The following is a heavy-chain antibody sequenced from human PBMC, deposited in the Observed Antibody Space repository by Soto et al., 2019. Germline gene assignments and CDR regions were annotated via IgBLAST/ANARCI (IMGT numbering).Heavy chain of an antibody. J-gene: IGHJ4*02. CDR1: GFTFSGSA. CDR3: TSLAAIAARGDY. Sequence: EVQLVESGGGLVQPGGSLKLSCAASGFTFSGSAMHWVRQASGKGLEWVGRIRSKANSYATAYAASVKGRFTISRDDSKNTAYLQMNILKTEDTAVYYCTSLAAIAARGDYWGQGTLVTVSS. D-gene: IGHD6-6*01. CDR2: IRSKANSYAT. V-gene: IGHV3-73*01.